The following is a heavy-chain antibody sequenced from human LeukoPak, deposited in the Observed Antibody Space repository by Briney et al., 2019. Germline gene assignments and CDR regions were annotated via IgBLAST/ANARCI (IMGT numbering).Heavy chain of an antibody. D-gene: IGHD6-19*01. J-gene: IGHJ4*02. CDR3: ARPGPYSSGWYQDFDY. CDR2: INSDGSRT. V-gene: IGHV3-74*01. CDR1: GFTPSNYW. Sequence: PGGSLRLSCAASGFTPSNYWIHWVRQAPGKGLVWVAYINSDGSRTSYADSVKGRFTISRDNAKNTVHLLMNSLRVEDTAVYYCARPGPYSSGWYQDFDYWGQGTLVTVSS.